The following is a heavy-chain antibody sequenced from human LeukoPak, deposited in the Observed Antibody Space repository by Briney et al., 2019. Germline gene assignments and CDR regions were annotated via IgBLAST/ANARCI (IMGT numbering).Heavy chain of an antibody. CDR1: GFTFSSYW. V-gene: IGHV3-74*01. CDR2: INSDGSST. J-gene: IGHJ4*02. CDR3: VPGRDGNNRGGMRY. Sequence: GGSLRLSCAASGFTFSSYWMHWVRQAPRKGLVWVSRINSDGSSTSYADSVKGRFTISRDNAKNTLYLQMNSLRAEDTAVYYCVPGRDGNNRGGMRYWGQGTLVTVSS. D-gene: IGHD5-24*01.